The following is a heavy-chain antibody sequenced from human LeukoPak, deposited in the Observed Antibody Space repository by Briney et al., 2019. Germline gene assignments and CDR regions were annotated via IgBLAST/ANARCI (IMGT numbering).Heavy chain of an antibody. V-gene: IGHV4-4*02. CDR3: ASLLNYYDSSGYLGP. D-gene: IGHD3-22*01. CDR2: IYHSGST. Sequence: SETLSLTCAVSGGSISSNNWWSWVRQPPGKGLEWIGEIYHSGSTNYNPSLKSRVTISVDKSKNQFSLKLSSVTAADTAVYYCASLLNYYDSSGYLGPWGQGTLVTVSS. CDR1: GGSISSNNW. J-gene: IGHJ5*02.